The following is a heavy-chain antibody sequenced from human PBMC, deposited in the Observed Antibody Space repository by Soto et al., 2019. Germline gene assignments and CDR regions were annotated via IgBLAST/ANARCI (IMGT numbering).Heavy chain of an antibody. D-gene: IGHD2-21*01. J-gene: IGHJ4*02. V-gene: IGHV4-30-4*01. CDR1: GGSISSGDYY. CDR3: ARGVVVSVQVDY. CDR2: IYYSGST. Sequence: QVQLQESGPGLVKPSQTLSLTCTVSGGSISSGDYYWSWICQPPGKGLEWIGYIYYSGSTYYNPSLQSRXXIXVAXSKNQFSLKLSSVTAADTAVYYCARGVVVSVQVDYWGQGTLVTVSS.